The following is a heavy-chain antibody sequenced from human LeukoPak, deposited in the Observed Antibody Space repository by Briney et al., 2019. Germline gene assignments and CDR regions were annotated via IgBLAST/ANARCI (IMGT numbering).Heavy chain of an antibody. CDR2: ISDDTTYE. Sequence: GGSLRLSCAASGFIFSSYTMNWVRQAPRKGLEWVSSISDDTTYEYYADSVKGRFTISRDNAKKSLYLKISRQRAEDTAVYYCARTYCSGGSCYSYFDDWGQGTLVTVSS. CDR3: ARTYCSGGSCYSYFDD. CDR1: GFIFSSYT. D-gene: IGHD2-15*01. V-gene: IGHV3-21*01. J-gene: IGHJ4*02.